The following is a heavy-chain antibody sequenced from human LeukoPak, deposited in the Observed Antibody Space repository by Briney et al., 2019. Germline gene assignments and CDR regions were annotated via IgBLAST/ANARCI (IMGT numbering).Heavy chain of an antibody. J-gene: IGHJ4*02. CDR1: GGSISSSTYY. V-gene: IGHV4-39*01. D-gene: IGHD1-26*01. CDR3: ARQGVGATDC. CDR2: ITYSGST. Sequence: SEPLSLTCTVSGGSISSSTYYWAWIRQSPGKGLEWIGSITYSGSTYYNPSLESRVTISVDTSKNQFSLRLISVTAVDTAVYYCARQGVGATDCWGQGTLVTVSS.